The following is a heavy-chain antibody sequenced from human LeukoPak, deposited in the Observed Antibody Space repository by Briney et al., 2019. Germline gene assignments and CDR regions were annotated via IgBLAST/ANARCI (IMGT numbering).Heavy chain of an antibody. CDR1: GYTFTGYY. Sequence: ASVKVSCKASGYTFTGYYMHWVRQAPGQGLEWMGWINPNRGGTHYAQKFQGRVTMTRDTSISTAYMELSRLRSDDTAVYYCARDFWDYYDSSGYCVYPYWGQGPLVSVSS. CDR3: ARDFWDYYDSSGYCVYPY. D-gene: IGHD3-22*01. J-gene: IGHJ4*02. CDR2: INPNRGGT. V-gene: IGHV1-2*02.